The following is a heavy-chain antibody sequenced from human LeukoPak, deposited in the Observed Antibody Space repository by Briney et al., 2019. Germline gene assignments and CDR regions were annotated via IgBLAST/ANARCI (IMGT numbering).Heavy chain of an antibody. V-gene: IGHV4-59*08. CDR3: ARRAINSVMFDY. Sequence: PSETLSLTCTVSGASISTYYWSWIRQPPGKGLEWIGCIHYSGSTNYNPSLRSRVTISVDTSKNQFSLKLSSATAANTAVYFCARRAINSVMFDYWGQGTLVTVSS. CDR1: GASISTYY. D-gene: IGHD3-16*01. J-gene: IGHJ4*02. CDR2: IHYSGST.